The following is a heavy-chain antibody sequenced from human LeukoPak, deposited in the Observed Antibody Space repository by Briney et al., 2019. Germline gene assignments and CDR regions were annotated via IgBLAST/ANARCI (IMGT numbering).Heavy chain of an antibody. J-gene: IGHJ6*02. Sequence: ASVKVSCKASGYTFTSYDINWVRQATGQGLEWMGWMNPNSGNTGYAQKFQGRVTMTRNTSISAAYMELSSLRSEDTAVYYCARVTVELLWFGELLYYGMDVWGQGTTVTVSS. CDR3: ARVTVELLWFGELLYYGMDV. D-gene: IGHD3-10*01. V-gene: IGHV1-8*01. CDR2: MNPNSGNT. CDR1: GYTFTSYD.